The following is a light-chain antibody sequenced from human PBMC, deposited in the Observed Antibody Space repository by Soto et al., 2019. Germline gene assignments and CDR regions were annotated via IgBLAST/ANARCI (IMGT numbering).Light chain of an antibody. V-gene: IGKV1-9*01. CDR2: AAS. J-gene: IGKJ4*01. CDR1: QGVSSY. Sequence: DIQLTQSPSFVSASVGDRVTITCRASQGVSSYLAWHQQKPGKAPKLLIYAASTLQSGVPSRFSGSGSGTEFTLTISSLQPEDFATYFCQQFQSYPLTFGGGTKVEIK. CDR3: QQFQSYPLT.